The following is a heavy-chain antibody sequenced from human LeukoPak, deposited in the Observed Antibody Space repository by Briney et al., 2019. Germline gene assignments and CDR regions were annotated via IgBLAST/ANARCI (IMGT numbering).Heavy chain of an antibody. Sequence: RPGGSLRLSCAASGFTFSSYAMSWVRQAPGKGLEWVSAISGSGGSTYYADSVKGRFTISRDNSKNTLYLQMNSLRAEDTAVYYCAKDGSNIQLWHFDYWGQGTLVTVSS. J-gene: IGHJ4*02. D-gene: IGHD5-18*01. CDR1: GFTFSSYA. CDR2: ISGSGGST. CDR3: AKDGSNIQLWHFDY. V-gene: IGHV3-23*01.